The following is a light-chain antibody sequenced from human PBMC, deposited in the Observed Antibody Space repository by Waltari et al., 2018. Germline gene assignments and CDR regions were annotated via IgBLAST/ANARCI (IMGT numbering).Light chain of an antibody. CDR2: KDT. Sequence: YDLAQPFSVSVSPGQTAPIPCLGDVLADKYVRWFQQRPGQAPTLILYKDTERPSGIPERFSGSSSGSTVTLTIRGALLEDEGDYHCHAAADNNWFFGGGTKLTVL. CDR3: HAAADNNWF. CDR1: VLADKY. J-gene: IGLJ2*01. V-gene: IGLV3-27*01.